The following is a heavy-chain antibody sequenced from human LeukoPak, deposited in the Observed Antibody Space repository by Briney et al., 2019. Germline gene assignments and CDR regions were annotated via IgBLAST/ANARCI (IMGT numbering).Heavy chain of an antibody. CDR1: GDSVSSNSAA. D-gene: IGHD2-21*02. J-gene: IGHJ4*02. CDR2: TYYRSKWCN. Sequence: SQTLSLTCAISGDSVSSNSAAWNWIRQSPSRGLEWLGRTYYRSKWCNDYAISVKSRLTINPDTSKNQFSLQLNSVTPEDTAVYYCARAGGDSWYFDYWGQGTLVTVSS. CDR3: ARAGGDSWYFDY. V-gene: IGHV6-1*01.